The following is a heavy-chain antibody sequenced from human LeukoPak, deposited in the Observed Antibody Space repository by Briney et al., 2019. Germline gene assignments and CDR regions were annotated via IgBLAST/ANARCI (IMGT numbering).Heavy chain of an antibody. CDR1: GGTFSSYA. Sequence: SVKVSCKASGGTFSSYAISWVRQAPGQGLEWMGGIIPIFGTANYAQKFQGRVTITADESTSTAYMELSSLRSEDTAVYYCATSDSVWLNWFDPWGQGTLVTVSS. CDR2: IIPIFGTA. J-gene: IGHJ5*02. CDR3: ATSDSVWLNWFDP. V-gene: IGHV1-69*13. D-gene: IGHD3-22*01.